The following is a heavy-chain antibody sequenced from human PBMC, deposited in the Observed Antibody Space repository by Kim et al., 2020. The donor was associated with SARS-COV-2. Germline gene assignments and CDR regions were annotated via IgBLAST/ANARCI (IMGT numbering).Heavy chain of an antibody. V-gene: IGHV3-33*06. Sequence: GGSLRLSCAASGFTFSSYGMHWVRQAPGKGLEWVAVIWYDGSNKYYADSVKARFTISRDNSKNTLYLQMNSLRAEDTAVYYCAKEYYYDSSGSINGWYFDYWGQGTLVTVSS. CDR2: IWYDGSNK. J-gene: IGHJ4*02. CDR1: GFTFSSYG. D-gene: IGHD3-22*01. CDR3: AKEYYYDSSGSINGWYFDY.